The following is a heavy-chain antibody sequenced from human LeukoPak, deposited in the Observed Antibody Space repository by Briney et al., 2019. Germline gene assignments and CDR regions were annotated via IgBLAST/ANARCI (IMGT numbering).Heavy chain of an antibody. J-gene: IGHJ4*02. D-gene: IGHD6-13*01. CDR2: ISAYNGNT. Sequence: WISAYNGNTNYAQKLQGRVTMTTDTSTSTAYMELRSLRSDDTAVYYCARGIAAAGQIDYWGQGTLVTVSS. V-gene: IGHV1-18*01. CDR3: ARGIAAAGQIDY.